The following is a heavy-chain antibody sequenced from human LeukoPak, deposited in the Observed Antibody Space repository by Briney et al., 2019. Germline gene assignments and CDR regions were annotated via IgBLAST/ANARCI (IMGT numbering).Heavy chain of an antibody. J-gene: IGHJ6*04. D-gene: IGHD3-10*01. CDR3: ARAGGAGSGNFVDYYYYYGMDV. CDR2: ISSSSGYT. V-gene: IGHV3-11*06. CDR1: GFTFSDYY. Sequence: GGSLRLSCAASGFTFSDYYMSWIRQAPGKGLEWVSYISSSSGYTNYADSVKGRFTISRDNAKNSLYLQMNSLRAEDTAVYYCARAGGAGSGNFVDYYYYYGMDVWGKGTTVTVSS.